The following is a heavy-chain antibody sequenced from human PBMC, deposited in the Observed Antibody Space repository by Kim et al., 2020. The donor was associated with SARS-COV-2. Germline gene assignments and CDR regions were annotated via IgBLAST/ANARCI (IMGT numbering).Heavy chain of an antibody. V-gene: IGHV3-48*02. Sequence: GGSLRLSCAASGFTFSSYSMNWVRQAPGKGLEWVSYISSSSSTIYYADSVKGRFTISRDNAKNSLYLQMNSLRDEDTAVYYCARGNLYYYDSSGYYYPEYFQHWGQGTLVTVSS. CDR1: GFTFSSYS. J-gene: IGHJ1*01. D-gene: IGHD3-22*01. CDR3: ARGNLYYYDSSGYYYPEYFQH. CDR2: ISSSSSTI.